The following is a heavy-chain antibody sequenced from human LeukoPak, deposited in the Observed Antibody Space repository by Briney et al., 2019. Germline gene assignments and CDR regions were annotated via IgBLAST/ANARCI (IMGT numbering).Heavy chain of an antibody. J-gene: IGHJ4*02. V-gene: IGHV3-74*01. CDR1: GFTFSSYW. D-gene: IGHD5-24*01. CDR3: AGARDGYNICDY. CDR2: ISMDESNR. Sequence: PGGYLGLYCAAPGFTFSSYWLDWVRPAPGKGPGWVSRISMDESNRDYADCVECRFTISRDNAKNTLYLQMNRLRVEDRAVYYCAGARDGYNICDYWGQGTVVTVSS.